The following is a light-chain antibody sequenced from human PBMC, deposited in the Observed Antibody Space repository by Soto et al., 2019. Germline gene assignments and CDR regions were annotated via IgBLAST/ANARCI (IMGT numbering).Light chain of an antibody. J-gene: IGKJ1*01. CDR2: AAC. CDR3: QQSFRRPWT. CDR1: QTITTY. V-gene: IGKV1-39*01. Sequence: DIQMTQSPSSLSASVGDRVTISCRASQTITTYLNWYQQRPGKAPQVLIYAACNLKSGVPSRFSASGSGTDFTLTISSLQFEDFATYYCQQSFRRPWTFGQGTKV.